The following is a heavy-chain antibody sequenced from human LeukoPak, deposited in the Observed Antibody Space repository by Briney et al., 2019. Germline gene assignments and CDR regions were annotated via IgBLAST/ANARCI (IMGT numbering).Heavy chain of an antibody. V-gene: IGHV3-23*01. Sequence: PGGSLRLSCAGSGFTFSSYAMSWVRQAPGKGLEWVSAISATGGSTYYADSVKGRFTIARDNSKNTLYLQMNSLRAEDTALYYCAKLRGKDGVRDSYDIWGQGTMVTVSS. CDR3: AKLRGKDGVRDSYDI. CDR2: ISATGGST. CDR1: GFTFSSYA. J-gene: IGHJ3*02.